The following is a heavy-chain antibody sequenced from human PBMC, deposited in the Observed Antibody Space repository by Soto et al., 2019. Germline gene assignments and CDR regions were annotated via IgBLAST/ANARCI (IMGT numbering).Heavy chain of an antibody. J-gene: IGHJ4*02. CDR3: ARDKGYCSDTSCPDFDY. D-gene: IGHD2-15*01. Sequence: ASVKVSWKASGGTLSSYTFSWVRQAPGQGLEWMGRVIPNLGVTNYAKKFQGRFTIVVDTSTSTAYMELNSLRYEDTAVYYCARDKGYCSDTSCPDFDYWGQGTLVTVSS. CDR1: GGTLSSYT. CDR2: VIPNLGVT. V-gene: IGHV1-69*04.